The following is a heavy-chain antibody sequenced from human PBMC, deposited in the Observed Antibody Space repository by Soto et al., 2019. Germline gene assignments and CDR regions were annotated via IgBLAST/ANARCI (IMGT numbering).Heavy chain of an antibody. CDR2: ISYDGSKK. CDR3: AKGGGYNYEIYY. Sequence: QGQLVESGGGVVQPGSSLRLSCVASGFTFSSYGMHWVRQAPGKGLEWVAVISYDGSKKYYADSVKGRFAISRDNSKNTMYLQMNSLRGEDRAVYCCAKGGGYNYEIYYWGQGTLVTVYS. V-gene: IGHV3-30*18. D-gene: IGHD5-18*01. J-gene: IGHJ4*02. CDR1: GFTFSSYG.